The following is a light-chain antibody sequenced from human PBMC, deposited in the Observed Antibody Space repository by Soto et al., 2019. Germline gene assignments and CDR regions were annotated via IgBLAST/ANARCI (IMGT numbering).Light chain of an antibody. V-gene: IGKV1-5*03. CDR1: QDISRW. J-gene: IGKJ1*01. Sequence: QLTQSPSSLSASVGDRVTITCRASQDISRWLAWYQQKPGKAPKLLIYKASTLKSGVPSRFSGSGSGTEFTLTISSLQPDDFATYYCQHYNSYSEAFGQGTKVDI. CDR3: QHYNSYSEA. CDR2: KAS.